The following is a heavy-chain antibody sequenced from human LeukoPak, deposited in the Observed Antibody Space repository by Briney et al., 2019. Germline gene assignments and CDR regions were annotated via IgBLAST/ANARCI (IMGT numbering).Heavy chain of an antibody. CDR3: ARGRYDILTGYDDAFDI. D-gene: IGHD3-9*01. Sequence: PSETLSLTCTVSGGSISSGGYYWSWIRQPPGKGLEWIGYIYYSGSTNYNLSLKSRVTISVDMSKNQFFLKLSSVTAADTAVYYCARGRYDILTGYDDAFDIWGQGTMVTVSS. CDR2: IYYSGST. CDR1: GGSISSGGYY. V-gene: IGHV4-31*03. J-gene: IGHJ3*02.